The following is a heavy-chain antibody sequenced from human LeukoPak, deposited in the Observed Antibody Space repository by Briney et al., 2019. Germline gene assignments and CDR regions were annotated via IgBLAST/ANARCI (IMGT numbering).Heavy chain of an antibody. J-gene: IGHJ1*01. CDR1: GFTFDDYD. V-gene: IGHV3-20*04. D-gene: IGHD4-17*01. CDR2: INWNGGST. Sequence: GGSLRLSCVASGFTFDDYDMSWVRQAPGKGLEWVSGINWNGGSTGYADSVKGRFTISRDNAKNSLYLQMNSLRAEDTALYYCARDQFPNYGDYVGEYFQHWGQGTLVTVSS. CDR3: ARDQFPNYGDYVGEYFQH.